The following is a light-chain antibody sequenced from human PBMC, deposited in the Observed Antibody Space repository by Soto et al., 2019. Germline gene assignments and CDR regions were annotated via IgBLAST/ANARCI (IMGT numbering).Light chain of an antibody. Sequence: EIVLTQSPGTLSLSPGERATLSCRASQSVSSSYLAWYQQKPGQAPRLLIYGASSRATGIPDRFSGSGSGTDFTLTISRLEPEDFAVYYCQQYGSSPGTFDGGTKVEIK. CDR2: GAS. CDR3: QQYGSSPGT. V-gene: IGKV3-20*01. CDR1: QSVSSSY. J-gene: IGKJ4*01.